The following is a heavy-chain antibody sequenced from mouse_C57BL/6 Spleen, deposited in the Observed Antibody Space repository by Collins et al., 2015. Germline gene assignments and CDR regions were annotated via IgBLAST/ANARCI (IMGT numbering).Heavy chain of an antibody. CDR1: GYTFTDYY. Sequence: VKPGASVKISCKASGYTFTDYYMNWVKQSHGKSLEWIGDINPNNGGTSYNQKFKGKATLTVDKSSSTAYMELRSLTSEDSAVYYCAREDYCGSRRAWFAYWGQGTLVTVSA. J-gene: IGHJ3*01. CDR2: INPNNGGT. CDR3: AREDYCGSRRAWFAY. V-gene: IGHV1-26*01. D-gene: IGHD1-1*01.